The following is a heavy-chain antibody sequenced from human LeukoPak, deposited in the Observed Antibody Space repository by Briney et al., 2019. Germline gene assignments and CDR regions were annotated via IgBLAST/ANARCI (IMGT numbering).Heavy chain of an antibody. CDR3: ARGWSDMLTGYYRVNWFDP. Sequence: GGSLRLSCAASGFTFSSYSMNWVRQAPGKGLEWVSSISSSSSYIYYADSVKGRFTISRDNAKNSLYLQMNSLRAEDTAVYYCARGWSDMLTGYYRVNWFDPWGQGTLVTVSS. V-gene: IGHV3-21*01. CDR1: GFTFSSYS. CDR2: ISSSSSYI. D-gene: IGHD3-9*01. J-gene: IGHJ5*02.